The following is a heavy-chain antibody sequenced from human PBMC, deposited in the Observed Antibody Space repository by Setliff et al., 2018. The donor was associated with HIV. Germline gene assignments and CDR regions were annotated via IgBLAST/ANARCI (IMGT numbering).Heavy chain of an antibody. Sequence: LSLTCTVSGDSMSSSSYYWGWIRQPPGKGLEWIGSIFYSGNTYYKPSLKSRVTISVDTSKNQFSLKLSSVTAADTAVYYCARPQYPGYYFDYWGQGTLVTVS. CDR3: ARPQYPGYYFDY. D-gene: IGHD2-2*01. CDR1: GDSMSSSSYY. V-gene: IGHV4-39*01. CDR2: IFYSGNT. J-gene: IGHJ4*02.